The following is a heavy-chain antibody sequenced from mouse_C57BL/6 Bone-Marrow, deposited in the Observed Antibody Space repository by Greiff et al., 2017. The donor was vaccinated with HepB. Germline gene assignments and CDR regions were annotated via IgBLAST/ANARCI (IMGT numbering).Heavy chain of an antibody. J-gene: IGHJ3*01. Sequence: EVQLQQSGAELVRPGASVKLSCTASGFNFKDDYMHWVKQRPEQGLEWIGWIDPENGDTEYASKFQGKATITADKSSNTAYLQLSSLTSEDTAVDYCTGDGYYPFAYWGQGTLVTVSA. V-gene: IGHV14-4*01. CDR2: IDPENGDT. CDR1: GFNFKDDY. CDR3: TGDGYYPFAY. D-gene: IGHD2-3*01.